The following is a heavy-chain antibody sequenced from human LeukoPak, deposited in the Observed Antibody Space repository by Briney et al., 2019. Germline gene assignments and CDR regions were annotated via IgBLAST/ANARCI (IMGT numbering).Heavy chain of an antibody. CDR3: AKVSYDSAIRFFD. CDR2: IYSGGST. CDR1: GFTVSSNY. V-gene: IGHV3-53*01. Sequence: PGGSLRLSCAASGFTVSSNYMSWVRQAPGKGLEWVSVIYSGGSTYYADSVNGRFTISRDNYKNTLYLQMNSLRAEDTAVYYCAKVSYDSAIRFFDWGQGTLVTVSS. D-gene: IGHD3-10*01. J-gene: IGHJ4*02.